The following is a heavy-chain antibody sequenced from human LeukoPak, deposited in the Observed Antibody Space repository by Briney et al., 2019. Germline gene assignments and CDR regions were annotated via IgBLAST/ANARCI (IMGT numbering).Heavy chain of an antibody. CDR1: GGSISSSSYY. V-gene: IGHV4-39*07. Sequence: SETLSLTCTVSGGSISSSSYYWGWIRQPPGKGLEWIGSIYYSGSTYYNPSLKSRVTISVDTSKNQFSLKLSSVTAADTAVYYCAREPSGSYHTNFGSIDYWGQGTLVTVSS. CDR2: IYYSGST. CDR3: AREPSGSYHTNFGSIDY. J-gene: IGHJ4*02. D-gene: IGHD3-10*01.